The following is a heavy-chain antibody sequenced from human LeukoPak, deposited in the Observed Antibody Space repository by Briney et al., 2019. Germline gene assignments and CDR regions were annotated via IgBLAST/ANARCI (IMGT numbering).Heavy chain of an antibody. J-gene: IGHJ6*03. CDR3: ARESVVVVSNYYYYYYMDV. Sequence: GGSLRLSCAASRFTFSSYSMNWVRQAPGKGLEWVSSISSSGSYIYYADSVKGRFTISRDNAKNSLYLQMNSLRAEDTAVYYCARESVVVVSNYYYYYYMDVWGKGTTVTISS. CDR2: ISSSGSYI. V-gene: IGHV3-21*01. CDR1: RFTFSSYS. D-gene: IGHD3-22*01.